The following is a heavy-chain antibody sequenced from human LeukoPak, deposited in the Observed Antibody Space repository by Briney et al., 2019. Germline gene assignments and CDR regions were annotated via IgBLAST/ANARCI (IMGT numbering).Heavy chain of an antibody. J-gene: IGHJ5*02. Sequence: AAVKVSCKASGYTFTSYGISWVRQAPGQGLGWMGWISAYNGNTNHAQKLQGRVTMTTDTSTSTAYMELRSLRSDDTAVYYCARICPAAAANYGWFDPWGQGTLVTVSS. D-gene: IGHD6-13*01. CDR3: ARICPAAAANYGWFDP. CDR1: GYTFTSYG. V-gene: IGHV1-18*01. CDR2: ISAYNGNT.